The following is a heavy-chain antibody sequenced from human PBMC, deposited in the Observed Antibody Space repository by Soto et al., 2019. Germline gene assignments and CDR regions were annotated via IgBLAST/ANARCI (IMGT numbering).Heavy chain of an antibody. CDR2: IRVNGGTT. CDR1: GFKFSNYA. CDR3: AKDWAAVVPPEDY. V-gene: IGHV3-23*01. Sequence: PGGSLRLSCAASGFKFSNYAMSWVRQAPGKGLEWVSGIRVNGGTTYYADSVKGRFTISRDNSKNTLYRQLNSLRAEDTAIYDCAKDWAAVVPPEDYWGQGTLVTVSS. D-gene: IGHD2-2*01. J-gene: IGHJ4*02.